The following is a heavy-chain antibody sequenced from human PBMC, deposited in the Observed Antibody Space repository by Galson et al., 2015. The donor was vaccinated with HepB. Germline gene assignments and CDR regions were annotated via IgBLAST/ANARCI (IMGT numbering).Heavy chain of an antibody. J-gene: IGHJ4*02. Sequence: PLRHSCPDSGFTFSSSAMHWVRQAPGKGLEWVAVISYDGSNKYYADSVKGRFTISRDNSKNTLYLQMNSLRAEDTAVYYCARLMQWPGDYWGQGTLVTVSS. CDR2: ISYDGSNK. CDR3: ARLMQWPGDY. D-gene: IGHD6-19*01. V-gene: IGHV3-30*04. CDR1: GFTFSSSA.